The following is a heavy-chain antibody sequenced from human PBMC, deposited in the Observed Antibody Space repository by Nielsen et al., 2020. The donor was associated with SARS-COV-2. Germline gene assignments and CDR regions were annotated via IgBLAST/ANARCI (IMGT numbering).Heavy chain of an antibody. CDR2: IYHSGST. V-gene: IGHV4-4*02. CDR1: GGPISTNNW. J-gene: IGHJ4*02. Sequence: SETLSLTCAVSGGPISTNNWWGWVRQPPGKGLEWIGEIYHSGSTNYNPSLKSRVTISVDKSKNQFSLKLTSVTAADTAVYFCARDRYDSSGDLGYWGQGTLVTVSS. D-gene: IGHD3-22*01. CDR3: ARDRYDSSGDLGY.